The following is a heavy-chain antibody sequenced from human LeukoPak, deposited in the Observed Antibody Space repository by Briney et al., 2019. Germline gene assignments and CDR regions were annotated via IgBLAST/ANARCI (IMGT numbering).Heavy chain of an antibody. CDR1: GGSFSGYY. V-gene: IGHV4-34*01. J-gene: IGHJ4*02. Sequence: PSETLSLTCAVYGGSFSGYYWSWIRQPPGKGLEWIGEINHSGSTNYNPSLKSRVTISVDTSKNQFSLRLSSVTAADTAVYYCARASPVFGVGATNPLFDYWGQGTLVTVSP. CDR2: INHSGST. CDR3: ARASPVFGVGATNPLFDY. D-gene: IGHD1-26*01.